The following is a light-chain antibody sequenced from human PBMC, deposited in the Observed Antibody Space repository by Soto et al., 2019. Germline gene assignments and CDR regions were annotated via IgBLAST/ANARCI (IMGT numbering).Light chain of an antibody. V-gene: IGLV1-40*01. CDR3: QSYDSRLSGPV. J-gene: IGLJ2*01. CDR2: GNT. Sequence: QSALTQPPSVSGAPGQTVTISCTGSSSNIGEGHDVHWYQQLPGTAPRLVIFGNTNRPSGVPDRFSASKSGTSASLAITGLQVEDEADYYCQSYDSRLSGPVFGGGTKLTVL. CDR1: SSNIGEGHD.